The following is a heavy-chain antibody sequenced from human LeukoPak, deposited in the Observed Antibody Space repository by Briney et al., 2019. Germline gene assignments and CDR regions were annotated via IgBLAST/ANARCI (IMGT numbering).Heavy chain of an antibody. CDR2: LNSDGTRK. CDR3: IRDGLLWYGGST. D-gene: IGHD3-10*01. CDR1: GFSFSSYW. Sequence: PGGSLRLSCTASGFSFSSYWMHWVRQVPGKGLVWASCLNSDGTRKSYADSVKGRFNISRDNAKNTLYLQMNSLRVEDTAVYYCIRDGLLWYGGSTWGQGTTVTVSS. V-gene: IGHV3-74*01. J-gene: IGHJ3*01.